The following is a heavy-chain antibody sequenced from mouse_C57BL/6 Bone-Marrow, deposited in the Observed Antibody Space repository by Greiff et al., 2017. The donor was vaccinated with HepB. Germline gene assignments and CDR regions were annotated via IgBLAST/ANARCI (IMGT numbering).Heavy chain of an antibody. V-gene: IGHV1-81*01. Sequence: QVQLQQSGAELARPGASVKLSCKASGYTFTSYGISWVKQRTGQGLEWIGEIYPRSGNTYYNEKFKGKATLTADKSSSTAYMELRSLTSEDSAVYFCAREVGYDYDPLWYFDVWGTGTTVTVSS. D-gene: IGHD2-4*01. CDR1: GYTFTSYG. J-gene: IGHJ1*03. CDR2: IYPRSGNT. CDR3: AREVGYDYDPLWYFDV.